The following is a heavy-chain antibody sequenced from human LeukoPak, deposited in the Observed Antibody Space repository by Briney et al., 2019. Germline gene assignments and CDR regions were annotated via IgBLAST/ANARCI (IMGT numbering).Heavy chain of an antibody. Sequence: GGSLRVSCAASGFTFSSYWMSWVRQAPGKGLEWVANIKQDGSEKYYVDSVKGRFTISRDNAKNSLYLQMNSLRAEDTAVYYCARDMCGGDCYLYYFDYWGQGTLVTVSS. CDR1: GFTFSSYW. CDR2: IKQDGSEK. D-gene: IGHD2-21*02. CDR3: ARDMCGGDCYLYYFDY. V-gene: IGHV3-7*01. J-gene: IGHJ4*02.